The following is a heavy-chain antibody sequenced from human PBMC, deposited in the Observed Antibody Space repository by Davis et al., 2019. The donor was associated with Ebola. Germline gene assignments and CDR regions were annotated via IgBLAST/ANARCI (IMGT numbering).Heavy chain of an antibody. CDR3: AREYYYDSSGYYGMDV. CDR1: GFTFSSYW. D-gene: IGHD3-22*01. CDR2: IRQDGREK. J-gene: IGHJ6*04. V-gene: IGHV3-7*01. Sequence: GESLKISCAASGFTFSSYWMHWVRQAPGKGLEWVANIRQDGREKHYVDSVKGRFTISRDNTKNSLFLQMNSLRDDETAVYYCAREYYYDSSGYYGMDVWGKGTTVTVSS.